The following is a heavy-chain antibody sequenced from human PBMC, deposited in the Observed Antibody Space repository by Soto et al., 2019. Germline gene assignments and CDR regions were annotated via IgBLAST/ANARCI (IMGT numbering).Heavy chain of an antibody. V-gene: IGHV1-2*02. J-gene: IGHJ4*02. CDR2: INPNSGGT. Sequence: ASVKVSCKASGYTFTGYYMHWVRQAPGQGLEWMGWINPNSGGTNYAQKFQGRVTMTRDTSISTAYMELSSLRSEDTAVYYCARGSRQWPFSSTIDYRGQGTLVTDSS. CDR1: GYTFTGYY. D-gene: IGHD6-19*01. CDR3: ARGSRQWPFSSTIDY.